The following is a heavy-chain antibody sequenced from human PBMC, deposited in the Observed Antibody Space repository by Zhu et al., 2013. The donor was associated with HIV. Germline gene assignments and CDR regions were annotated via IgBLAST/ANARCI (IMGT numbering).Heavy chain of an antibody. CDR2: IYHSGK. D-gene: IGHD3-22*01. J-gene: IGHJ3*02. CDR1: GYSITSGYY. Sequence: QVQLQESGPGLVKPSETLSLTCSVSGYSITSGYYWGWIRQPPGKGLEWIGSIYHSGKYYIPSLKSRVTMSVDTSKNQFSLKLSSVTAADTAVYFCAHYHYDSSGYATRTFHIWGQGTMVTVSS. CDR3: AHYHYDSSGYATRTFHI. V-gene: IGHV4-38-2*02.